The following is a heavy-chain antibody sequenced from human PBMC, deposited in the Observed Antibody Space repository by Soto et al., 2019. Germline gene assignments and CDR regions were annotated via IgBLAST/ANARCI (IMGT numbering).Heavy chain of an antibody. CDR2: IYPGDSDT. J-gene: IGHJ3*02. D-gene: IGHD3-22*01. CDR3: ARRRYDSSDLGPIGHDAFDS. CDR1: GYSFTSYW. Sequence: GESLKISCKGSGYSFTSYWIGWVRQMPGKGLEWMGIIYPGDSDTRYSPSFQGQVTISADKSISTAYLQWSSLKASDTAMYYCARRRYDSSDLGPIGHDAFDSWGQGTMVTVSS. V-gene: IGHV5-51*01.